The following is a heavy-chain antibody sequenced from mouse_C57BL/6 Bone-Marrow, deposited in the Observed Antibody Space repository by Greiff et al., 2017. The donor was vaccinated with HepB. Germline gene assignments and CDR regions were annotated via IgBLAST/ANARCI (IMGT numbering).Heavy chain of an antibody. CDR1: GFTFCDYG. CDR2: ISSGSSTI. Sequence: EVKLMESGGGLVKPGGSLKLSCAASGFTFCDYGMHWVRQAPEKGLVWVAYISSGSSTIYYADTVKGRFTISRDNAKNTLFLQMTSLRSEDTAMYYCGGAPYYAMDYWGQGTSVTVSS. J-gene: IGHJ4*01. CDR3: GGAPYYAMDY. V-gene: IGHV5-17*01.